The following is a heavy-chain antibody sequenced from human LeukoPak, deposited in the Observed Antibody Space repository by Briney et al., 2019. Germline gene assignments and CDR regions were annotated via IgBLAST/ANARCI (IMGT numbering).Heavy chain of an antibody. J-gene: IGHJ3*02. CDR3: AHRRPYYDSSGYFRVSNAFDI. CDR2: IYWDDDK. CDR1: GFSLSTSGVG. D-gene: IGHD3-22*01. Sequence: SGPTLVNPTQTLTLTCTFSGFSLSTSGVGVGWIRQPPGKALEWLALIYWDDDKRYSPSLKSRLTITKHTSKNQVVLTMTNMDPVDTATYYCAHRRPYYDSSGYFRVSNAFDIWGQGTMVTVSS. V-gene: IGHV2-5*02.